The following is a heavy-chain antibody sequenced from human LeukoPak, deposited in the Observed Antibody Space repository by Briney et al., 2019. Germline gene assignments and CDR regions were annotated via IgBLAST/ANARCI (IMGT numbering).Heavy chain of an antibody. D-gene: IGHD1-26*01. CDR1: GGTFSSYA. CDR3: ARDRDGSYYDY. V-gene: IGHV1-69*01. Sequence: APVKVSRKASGGTFSSYAISWVRQAPGQGLEWMGGIIPIFGTANYAQKFQGRVTITADESTSTAYMELSSLRSEDTAVYYCARDRDGSYYDYWGQGTLVTVSS. CDR2: IIPIFGTA. J-gene: IGHJ4*02.